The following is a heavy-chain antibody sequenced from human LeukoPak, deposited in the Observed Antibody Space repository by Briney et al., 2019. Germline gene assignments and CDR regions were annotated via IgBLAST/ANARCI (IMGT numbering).Heavy chain of an antibody. CDR3: AREGQRGIYALDI. J-gene: IGHJ3*02. Sequence: GGSLRLSCAASGLTVSDNYMSWVRHLPGKGLEWISVLHSGGTTKYADSVKSRFTISRDESNNTLFLQMDNLGVEDTAVYYCAREGQRGIYALDIWGQGTLVTVSS. CDR1: GLTVSDNY. D-gene: IGHD3-10*01. V-gene: IGHV3-66*01. CDR2: LHSGGTT.